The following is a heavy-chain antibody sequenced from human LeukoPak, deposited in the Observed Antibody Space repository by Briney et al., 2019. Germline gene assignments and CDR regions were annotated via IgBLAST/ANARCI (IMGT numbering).Heavy chain of an antibody. CDR1: GESFSAYF. D-gene: IGHD6-6*01. CDR2: IDHRGSS. J-gene: IGHJ4*03. Sequence: SETLSLTCAVHGESFSAYFWSWIRQVPGKGLEWIGEIDHRGSSNYNPPLKSRATISVDTSKNHLSLSLTSVTAADTAVYYCATRSSTLAAARCFDDWGQGTVVTVSS. CDR3: ATRSSTLAAARCFDD. V-gene: IGHV4-34*01.